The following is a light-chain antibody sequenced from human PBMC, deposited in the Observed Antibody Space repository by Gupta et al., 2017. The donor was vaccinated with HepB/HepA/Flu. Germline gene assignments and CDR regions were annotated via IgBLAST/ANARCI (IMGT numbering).Light chain of an antibody. CDR2: VGTGGIVG. V-gene: IGLV9-49*01. CDR3: GADHVRGSNLVFV. CDR1: TAYSIYI. J-gene: IGLJ3*02. Sequence: QPVLPPPPTASASLGAQVPLTCPLSTAYSIYIVDWYHQRPGKGPHFVMRVGTGGIVGSKGDGIPDRFSVLGSGLNRFLTIKNIQEEDEGDYHCGADHVRGSNLVFVFGGGTKVTVL.